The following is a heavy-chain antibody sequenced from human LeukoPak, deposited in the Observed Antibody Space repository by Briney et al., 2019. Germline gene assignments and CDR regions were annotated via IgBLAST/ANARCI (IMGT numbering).Heavy chain of an antibody. CDR3: ARVGGDTVTNRY. J-gene: IGHJ4*02. Sequence: GASVKVSCKASGYTFTSYDINWVRQATGQGLEWMGWMNPNSGNTGYAQKFQGRVTMTRNTSISTAYMELSSLRSEDTAVYYRARVGGDTVTNRYWGQGTLVTVSS. D-gene: IGHD4-17*01. CDR2: MNPNSGNT. CDR1: GYTFTSYD. V-gene: IGHV1-8*01.